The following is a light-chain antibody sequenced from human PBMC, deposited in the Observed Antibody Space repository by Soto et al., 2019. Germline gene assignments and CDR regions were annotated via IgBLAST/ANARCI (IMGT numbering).Light chain of an antibody. V-gene: IGLV4-69*01. J-gene: IGLJ3*02. CDR2: VTSDGSH. CDR3: QAWGTGGV. Sequence: QSVLIQSPSASASPGASVKLTCTLSSGHSDYAIAWHQQQPEKGPRYLMKVTSDGSHTKGDGIPDRFSGSSSGADRYLTISSLRSDDEADYYCQAWGTGGVFGGGTKLTVL. CDR1: SGHSDYA.